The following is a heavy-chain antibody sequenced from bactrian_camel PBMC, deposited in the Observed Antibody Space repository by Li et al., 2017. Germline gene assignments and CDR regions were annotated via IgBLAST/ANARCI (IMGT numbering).Heavy chain of an antibody. CDR1: GDPYSSNC. D-gene: IGHD2*01. Sequence: DVQLVESGGASVQAGKSLRLSCKITGDPYSSNCRAWFRQAPGREREGVAAFYVGGGSTYYADSVKGRFTISHDNAKNMLYLDMNDLKPDDTAMYTCAADPGSAGYCVARHGLFTYWGQGTQVTVS. CDR3: AADPGSAGYCVARHGLFTY. J-gene: IGHJ4*01. V-gene: IGHV3S31*01. CDR2: FYVGGGST.